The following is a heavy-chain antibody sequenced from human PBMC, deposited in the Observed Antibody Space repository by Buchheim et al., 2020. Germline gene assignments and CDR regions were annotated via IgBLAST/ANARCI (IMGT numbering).Heavy chain of an antibody. D-gene: IGHD1-14*01. CDR2: IDHSGSI. CDR3: RLNPRPYNSDS. Sequence: QVQLQQWGAGLLKPSQTLSLTCAVYGGSFSGSYWSWIRQPPGKGLEWIGEIDHSGSINYNPSLKSRVTISGDTSKNQFSLRLSSVTAADTAVYYCRLNPRPYNSDSWGQGTL. V-gene: IGHV4-34*02. J-gene: IGHJ4*02. CDR1: GGSFSGSY.